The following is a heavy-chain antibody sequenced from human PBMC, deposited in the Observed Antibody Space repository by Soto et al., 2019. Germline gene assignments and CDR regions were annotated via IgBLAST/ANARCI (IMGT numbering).Heavy chain of an antibody. CDR2: ISVYNGNT. V-gene: IGHV1-18*01. J-gene: IGHJ6*02. CDR3: ASLAGYCISTSCYRMDV. D-gene: IGHD2-2*01. CDR1: GYPSTSYG. Sequence: QVQLVQSGAEVKKPGASVKVSCKASGYPSTSYGVSWVRQAPGQGLEWRGLISVYNGNTNYAQKFQGRVTMTTDTSTSTAYMELRSLRSDDTAVYYCASLAGYCISTSCYRMDVWGQGTTVTVSS.